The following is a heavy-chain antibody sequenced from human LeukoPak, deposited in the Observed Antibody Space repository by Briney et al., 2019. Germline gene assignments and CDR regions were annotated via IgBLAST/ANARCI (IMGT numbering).Heavy chain of an antibody. J-gene: IGHJ1*01. Sequence: AGSLRLTCAASGFTFNDNGMTWIRQVPGKGLQWIAEINWIGDTTRYGDSVKGRFTISRDNAKNSLDLQINSLRVEDTAFYYCATNPPGRTYLQDWGQGTLVTVSS. V-gene: IGHV3-20*04. CDR2: INWIGDTT. CDR1: GFTFNDNG. D-gene: IGHD1-1*01. CDR3: ATNPPGRTYLQD.